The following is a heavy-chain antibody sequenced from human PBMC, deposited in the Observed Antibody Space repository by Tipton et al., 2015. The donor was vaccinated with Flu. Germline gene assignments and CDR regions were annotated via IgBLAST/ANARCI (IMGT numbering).Heavy chain of an antibody. CDR2: IYYSGST. Sequence: TLSLTCTVSGGSISSSSYYWGWIRQPPGTGLEWIGSIYYSGSTYYNPSLKSRVTISVDTSKNQFSLKLSSVTAADTAVYYCARLRANYCDSSGYSDYWGQGTLVTVSS. CDR3: ARLRANYCDSSGYSDY. V-gene: IGHV4-39*07. CDR1: GGSISSSSYY. J-gene: IGHJ4*02. D-gene: IGHD3-22*01.